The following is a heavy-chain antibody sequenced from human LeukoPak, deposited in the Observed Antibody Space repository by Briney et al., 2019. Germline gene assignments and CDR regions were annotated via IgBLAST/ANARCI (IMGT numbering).Heavy chain of an antibody. D-gene: IGHD2-2*01. CDR1: GGTFSSYA. CDR2: IIPIFGTA. V-gene: IGHV1-69*13. Sequence: ASVKVSCKASGGTFSSYAISWVRQAPGQGLEWMGGIIPIFGTANYARKFQGRVTITADESTSTAYMELSSLRSEDTAVYYCARSANCSSTSCSFDAFDIWGQGTMVTVSS. J-gene: IGHJ3*02. CDR3: ARSANCSSTSCSFDAFDI.